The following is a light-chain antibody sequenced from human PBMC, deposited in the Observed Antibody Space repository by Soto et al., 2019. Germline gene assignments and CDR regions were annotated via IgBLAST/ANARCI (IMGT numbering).Light chain of an antibody. V-gene: IGKV1-5*03. CDR2: KAS. Sequence: DIQMTQSPSTLSASVGDRVTITCRASQSISSWLAWYQQKPGKAPKLLIYKASSLESGVPSRFSGSGSGTEFTLTISSLQPDDCATYYCQQYSAYWTFGQGSKVEVK. J-gene: IGKJ1*01. CDR3: QQYSAYWT. CDR1: QSISSW.